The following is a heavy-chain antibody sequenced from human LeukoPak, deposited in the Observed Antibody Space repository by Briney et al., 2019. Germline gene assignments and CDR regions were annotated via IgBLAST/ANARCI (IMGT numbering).Heavy chain of an antibody. CDR3: AKDLSSAITSALVLDV. CDR1: GFTFSSYA. V-gene: IGHV3-23*01. CDR2: ISGSGGST. Sequence: GGSLRLSCAASGFTFSSYAMSWVRQAPGKGLEWVSAISGSGGSTYYADSVKGRFTISRDNSKNTLYLQMNSLRPEDTALYYCAKDLSSAITSALVLDVWGQGTTV. J-gene: IGHJ6*02. D-gene: IGHD6-6*01.